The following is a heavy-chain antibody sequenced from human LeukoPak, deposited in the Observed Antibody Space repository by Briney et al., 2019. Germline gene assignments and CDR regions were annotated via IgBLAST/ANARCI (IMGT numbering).Heavy chain of an antibody. V-gene: IGHV1-2*02. Sequence: VASVKVSCKASGYTFTGYYMHWVRQAPGQGLEWMGWINPNSGGTNYAQKFQGRVTMTRDTSISTAYMELSRLRSDDTAVYYCARPFRGYYYDSSGYYPGLIEYWGQGTLVTVSS. D-gene: IGHD3-22*01. CDR2: INPNSGGT. CDR3: ARPFRGYYYDSSGYYPGLIEY. CDR1: GYTFTGYY. J-gene: IGHJ4*02.